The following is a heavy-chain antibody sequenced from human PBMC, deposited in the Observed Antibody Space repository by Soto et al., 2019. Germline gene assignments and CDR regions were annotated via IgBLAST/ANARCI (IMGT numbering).Heavy chain of an antibody. V-gene: IGHV3-15*07. CDR2: IKSKTDGGTT. D-gene: IGHD6-19*01. CDR1: GFTFSNAW. CDR3: ARDAYISGYYQFDY. Sequence: GGSLRLSCAASGFTFSNAWMNWVRQAPGKGLEWVGRIKSKTDGGTTDYAAPVKGRFTISRDNAKNTLSLQMNSLRAEDTAVYYCARDAYISGYYQFDYWGQGTLVTVSS. J-gene: IGHJ4*02.